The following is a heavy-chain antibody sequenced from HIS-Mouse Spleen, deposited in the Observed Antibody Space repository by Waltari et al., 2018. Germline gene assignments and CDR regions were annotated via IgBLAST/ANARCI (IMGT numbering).Heavy chain of an antibody. J-gene: IGHJ2*01. D-gene: IGHD6-13*01. CDR1: GGFISSSSYY. V-gene: IGHV4-39*07. Sequence: QLQLQESGPGLVKPSETLSLTCTVSGGFISSSSYYWGWIRKPPGKGLEWIGSIYYSGSTYYNPSLKSRVTISVDTSKNQFSLKLSSVTAADTAVYYCAREIPYSSSWYDWYFDLWGRGTLVTVSS. CDR3: AREIPYSSSWYDWYFDL. CDR2: IYYSGST.